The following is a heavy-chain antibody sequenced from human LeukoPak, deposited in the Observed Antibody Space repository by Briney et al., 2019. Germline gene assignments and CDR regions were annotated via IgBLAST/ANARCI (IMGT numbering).Heavy chain of an antibody. CDR1: GYTFTSCY. CDR2: INPSGGST. J-gene: IGHJ6*04. Sequence: ASVKVSCKASGYTFTSCYMYWVRQAPGQGLEWMGIINPSGGSTSYAQKFQGRVTMTRDTSTSTVYVELRSLRSEDTAVYYCARIVYPYGMDVWGKGTTVTVSS. D-gene: IGHD2-8*01. V-gene: IGHV1-46*01. CDR3: ARIVYPYGMDV.